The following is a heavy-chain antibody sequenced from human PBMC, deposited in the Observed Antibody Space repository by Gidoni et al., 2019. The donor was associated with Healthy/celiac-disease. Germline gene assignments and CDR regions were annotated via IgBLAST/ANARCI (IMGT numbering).Heavy chain of an antibody. CDR3: ASLAYYYDSSGYYYSAFDI. CDR1: GGTFSSYA. J-gene: IGHJ3*02. V-gene: IGHV1-69*01. CDR2: IIPIFGTA. D-gene: IGHD3-22*01. Sequence: QVQLVQSGAEVKKPGSSVTVYCKASGGTFSSYAISWVRQAPGQGLEWMGGIIPIFGTANYAQKFQGRVTSTADESTSTAYMELSSLRSEDTAVYYCASLAYYYDSSGYYYSAFDIWGQGTMVTVSS.